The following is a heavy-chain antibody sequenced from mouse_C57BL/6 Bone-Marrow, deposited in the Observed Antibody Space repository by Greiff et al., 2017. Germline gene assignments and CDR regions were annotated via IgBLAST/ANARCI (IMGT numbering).Heavy chain of an antibody. CDR1: GYTFTNYW. CDR2: IYPGGGYT. J-gene: IGHJ3*01. Sequence: VQVVESGAELVRPGTSVKMSCKASGYTFTNYWIGWAKQRPGHGLEWIGDIYPGGGYTNYNEKFKGKATLTADKSSSTAYMQFSSLTSEDSAIYYCASEGGRGYYFAYWGQGTLVTVSA. V-gene: IGHV1-63*01. D-gene: IGHD2-3*01. CDR3: ASEGGRGYYFAY.